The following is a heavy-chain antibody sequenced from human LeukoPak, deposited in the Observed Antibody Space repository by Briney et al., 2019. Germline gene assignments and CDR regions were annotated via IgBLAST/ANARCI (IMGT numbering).Heavy chain of an antibody. J-gene: IGHJ4*02. CDR2: INSDGSST. V-gene: IGHV3-74*01. CDR3: ARMDRGEIDY. Sequence: PGGSLRLSCAASGFTFSSYWMHWVRQAPGKGLVWVSRINSDGSSTNYADSVKGRFTISRDNLKNTLYLQMNSLRFEDKAIYYCARMDRGEIDYWGQGSLVIVSS. D-gene: IGHD3-10*01. CDR1: GFTFSSYW.